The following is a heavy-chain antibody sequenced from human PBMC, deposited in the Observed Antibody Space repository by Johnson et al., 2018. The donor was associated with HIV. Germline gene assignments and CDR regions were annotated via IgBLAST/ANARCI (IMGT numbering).Heavy chain of an antibody. CDR2: ISSNGGST. Sequence: VQLVESGGGVVQPGRSLRLSCAASGFTFSSYAMHWVRQAPGKGLEYVSAISSNGGSTYYANSVKGRFTISRDNSKNTLYLQMNSLKAEDTAVYYCASLSDDAFDFWGQGTMVTVSS. J-gene: IGHJ3*01. CDR3: ASLSDDAFDF. V-gene: IGHV3-64*01. CDR1: GFTFSSYA.